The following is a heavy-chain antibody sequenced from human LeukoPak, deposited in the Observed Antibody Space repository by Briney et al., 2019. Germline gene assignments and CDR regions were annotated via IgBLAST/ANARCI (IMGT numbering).Heavy chain of an antibody. V-gene: IGHV4-39*07. J-gene: IGHJ4*02. CDR2: VYYSGST. D-gene: IGHD1-26*01. CDR3: ARDVGATPGYFDY. Sequence: SSETLSLTCSVSGGSISSSGYYWGWIRQPPGKGLEWIGSVYYSGSTYYNPSLKSRVTMSVDTSKNQFSLKLSSVTAADTAVYYCARDVGATPGYFDYWGQGTLVTVSS. CDR1: GGSISSSGYY.